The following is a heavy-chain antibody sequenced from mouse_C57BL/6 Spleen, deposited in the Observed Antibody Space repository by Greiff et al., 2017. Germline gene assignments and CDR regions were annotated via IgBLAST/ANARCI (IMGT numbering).Heavy chain of an antibody. CDR1: GFSLTSYG. CDR2: IWSGGST. Sequence: VQLQQSGPGLVQPSQSLSITCTVSGFSLTSYGVHWVRQSPGKGLEWLGVIWSGGSTDYNAAFISRLSISKDNSKSQVFFKMNSLQADDTAIYYCARKGYDAHYFDYWGQGTTLTVSS. J-gene: IGHJ2*01. D-gene: IGHD2-3*01. V-gene: IGHV2-2*01. CDR3: ARKGYDAHYFDY.